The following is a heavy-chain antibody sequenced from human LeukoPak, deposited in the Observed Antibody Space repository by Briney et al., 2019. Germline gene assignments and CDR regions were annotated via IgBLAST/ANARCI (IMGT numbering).Heavy chain of an antibody. J-gene: IGHJ4*02. Sequence: HPGGSLRLSCAASGFTFSSYEMNWVRQAPGKGLEWVSYISSSGSTIYYADSVKGRFTISRDNAKNSLYLHMNSLRAEDTAVYYCATLVGATTCLDYWGQGTLVTVSP. CDR3: ATLVGATTCLDY. V-gene: IGHV3-48*03. CDR2: ISSSGSTI. CDR1: GFTFSSYE. D-gene: IGHD1-26*01.